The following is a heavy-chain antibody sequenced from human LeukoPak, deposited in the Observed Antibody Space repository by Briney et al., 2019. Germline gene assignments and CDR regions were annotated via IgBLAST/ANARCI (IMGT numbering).Heavy chain of an antibody. D-gene: IGHD5-12*01. J-gene: IGHJ4*02. CDR1: GLTFSSYW. Sequence: GGSLRLSCAASGLTFSSYWMHWVRQAPGKGLEWVSSISSSSSYIYYADSVKGRLTISRDKAKNSLYLQMNSLRAEDTAIYYCAREGMVATFDYWGQGTLVTVSS. CDR3: AREGMVATFDY. CDR2: ISSSSSYI. V-gene: IGHV3-21*01.